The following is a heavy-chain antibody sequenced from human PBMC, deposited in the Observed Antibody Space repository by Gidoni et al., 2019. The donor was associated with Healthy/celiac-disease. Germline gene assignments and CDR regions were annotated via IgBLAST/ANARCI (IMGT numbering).Heavy chain of an antibody. CDR2: IYYSGRT. CDR3: ARVRNVDTAMVTLDY. Sequence: QLHQQESGPGLHMPSVTLPLTCTLSAGSLARRSYYWGWIRQPPGKGLEWIGRIYYSGRTYYNPSLKSRVTISVDTSKNQFSLKLSSVTAADTAVYYCARVRNVDTAMVTLDYWGQGTLVTVSS. D-gene: IGHD5-18*01. CDR1: AGSLARRSYY. J-gene: IGHJ4*02. V-gene: IGHV4-39*01.